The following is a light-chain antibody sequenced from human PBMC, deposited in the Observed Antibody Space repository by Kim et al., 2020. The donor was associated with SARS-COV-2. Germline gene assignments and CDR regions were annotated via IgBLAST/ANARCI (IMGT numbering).Light chain of an antibody. CDR1: QGISSY. J-gene: IGKJ4*01. CDR3: QRLNSYPLT. V-gene: IGKV1-9*01. Sequence: GDRVTITCRASQGISSYLAWYQQKPGQAPKLLIHAASTLQTGVPSRFSGSGSGTEFTLTISSLQPEDFATYYCQRLNSYPLTFG. CDR2: AAS.